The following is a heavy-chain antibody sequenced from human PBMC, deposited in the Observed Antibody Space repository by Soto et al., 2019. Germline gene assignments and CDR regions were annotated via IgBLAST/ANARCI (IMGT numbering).Heavy chain of an antibody. CDR1: GGTFSSYA. V-gene: IGHV1-46*01. J-gene: IGHJ6*02. D-gene: IGHD3-10*01. CDR2: INPSGGST. CDR3: ARALLLWFGELGGMDV. Sequence: GASVKVSCKASGGTFSSYAISWVRQAPGQGLEWMGIINPSGGSTSYAQKFQGRVTMTRDTSTSTVYMELSSLRSEDTAVYYCARALLLWFGELGGMDVWGQGTTVTVSS.